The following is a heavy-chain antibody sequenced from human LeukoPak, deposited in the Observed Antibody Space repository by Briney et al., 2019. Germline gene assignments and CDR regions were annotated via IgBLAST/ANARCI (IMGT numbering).Heavy chain of an antibody. CDR2: INSVGGTT. CDR1: GFTFNTYG. CDR3: ARDQGISGYYWDDAFDI. V-gene: IGHV3-48*01. J-gene: IGHJ3*02. Sequence: PGGSLRLSCAASGFTFNTYGMNWFRQAPGRGLEWISYINSVGGTTFYADSVKGRFTVSRDNSKNTLYLQMNSLRAEDTAVYYCARDQGISGYYWDDAFDIWGQGTMVTVSS. D-gene: IGHD3-22*01.